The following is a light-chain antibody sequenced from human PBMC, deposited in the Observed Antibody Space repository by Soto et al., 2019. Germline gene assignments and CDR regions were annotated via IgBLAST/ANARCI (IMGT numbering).Light chain of an antibody. Sequence: DIQMTQSPSSLSASVGDRVTITCRASQGISNYLAWYQQKPGKVPELLIYAASTLQSGVPSRFSGGGSGTDFTLTISSLQPEDVVTYYCHNYHSGRSTFGQGTKVEIK. J-gene: IGKJ1*01. CDR3: HNYHSGRST. CDR1: QGISNY. V-gene: IGKV1-27*01. CDR2: AAS.